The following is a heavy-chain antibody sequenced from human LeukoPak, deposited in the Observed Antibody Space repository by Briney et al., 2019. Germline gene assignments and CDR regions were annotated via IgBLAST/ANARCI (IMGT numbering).Heavy chain of an antibody. CDR2: IKSKTDGGTT. CDR1: GFTFSNAW. CDR3: ARDLDFGTIFWKSGDY. Sequence: PGGSLRLSCAASGFTFSNAWMSWVRQAPGKGLEWVGRIKSKTDGGTTDYAAPVKGRFTISRDDSKNTLYLQMNSLKTEDTAVYYCARDLDFGTIFWKSGDYWGQGTLVTVSS. J-gene: IGHJ4*02. V-gene: IGHV3-15*01. D-gene: IGHD3-9*01.